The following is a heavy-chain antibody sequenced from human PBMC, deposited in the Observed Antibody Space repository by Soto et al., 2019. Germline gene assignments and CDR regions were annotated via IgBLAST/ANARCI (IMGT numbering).Heavy chain of an antibody. V-gene: IGHV3-30*03. CDR3: ATKRSFQFEN. CDR2: LAYDGSTN. Sequence: QVQLVESGGGVVQPGRSLRLSCAASGFTFSDYDMHCVRQAPGKGLVWVAILAYDGSTNLYADSLKGRFTISRDNSKNTLFLQMNCLRAEDTAVYFCATKRSFQFENWGQGTMVTVSS. CDR1: GFTFSDYD. J-gene: IGHJ4*02.